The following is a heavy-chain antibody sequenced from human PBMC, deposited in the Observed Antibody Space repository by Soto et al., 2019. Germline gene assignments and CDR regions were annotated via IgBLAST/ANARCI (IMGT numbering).Heavy chain of an antibody. CDR2: ISGSGGTT. CDR3: AKGLMAATRGYYDMDV. D-gene: IGHD2-15*01. J-gene: IGHJ6*02. CDR1: GFTFSSYA. Sequence: PVGSLRLSCAASGFTFSSYAMTWVRQAPGKGLEWVSSISGSGGTTYYTDSVRGRFIISRDKSKNTLYLQMNSLRAEDTAVYYCAKGLMAATRGYYDMDVWGQGTTVTVSS. V-gene: IGHV3-23*01.